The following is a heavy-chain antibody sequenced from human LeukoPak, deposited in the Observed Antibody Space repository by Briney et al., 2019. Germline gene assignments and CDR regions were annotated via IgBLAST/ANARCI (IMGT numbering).Heavy chain of an antibody. D-gene: IGHD6-6*01. CDR3: GKERYGSSSVVDY. CDR1: GFTFSGCW. CDR2: MNRDGSDK. J-gene: IGHJ4*01. Sequence: GGSLRLSCAASGFTFSGCWMSWVRQAPGKGLEWVANMNRDGSDKYYVDSVKGRFTISRDNAKNSLYLQMNSLRVEDTAVYHCGKERYGSSSVVDYWGHGTLVTVSS. V-gene: IGHV3-7*03.